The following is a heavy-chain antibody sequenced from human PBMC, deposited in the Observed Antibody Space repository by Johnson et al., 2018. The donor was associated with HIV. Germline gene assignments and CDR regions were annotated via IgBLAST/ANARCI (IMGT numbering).Heavy chain of an antibody. Sequence: QVQLVESGGGVVQPGRSLRLSCAASGFTFSSYGMHWVRQAPGKGLEWVAVISYDGSNNYYADSVKGRFTISRDNSKNTLSLKMTSLQAEDTDIYYCAKDLSRPTLNAFDIWGQGTIVTVSS. CDR3: AKDLSRPTLNAFDI. D-gene: IGHD4-11*01. V-gene: IGHV3-30*18. CDR2: ISYDGSNN. J-gene: IGHJ3*02. CDR1: GFTFSSYG.